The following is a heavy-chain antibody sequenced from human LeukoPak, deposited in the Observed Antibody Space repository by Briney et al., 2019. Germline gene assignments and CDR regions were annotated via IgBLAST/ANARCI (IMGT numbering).Heavy chain of an antibody. D-gene: IGHD3-9*01. J-gene: IGHJ4*02. CDR1: GYTFTGYY. Sequence: ASVKVSCKASGYTFTGYYMHWVRQAPGQGLEWMGWINPNSGGTNYAQKFQGRVTMTRDTSTSTAYMELSRLRSDDTAVYYRASILRYFDWSFDYWGQGTLVTVSS. CDR2: INPNSGGT. CDR3: ASILRYFDWSFDY. V-gene: IGHV1-2*02.